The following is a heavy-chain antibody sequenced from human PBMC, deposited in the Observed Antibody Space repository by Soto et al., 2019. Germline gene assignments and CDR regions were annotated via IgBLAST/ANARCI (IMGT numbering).Heavy chain of an antibody. CDR3: ARGWNIVAAVTNNWFDP. J-gene: IGHJ5*02. V-gene: IGHV1-2*02. CDR2: INPNSGDT. Sequence: ASVKVSCKASGYTFTGYYMHWVRQAPGQGLEWMGWINPNSGDTNYAQKFQGRVTMSGDTSIITAYMELSRLRYDDTAVYYCARGWNIVAAVTNNWFDPWGQGTLVT. D-gene: IGHD1-26*01. CDR1: GYTFTGYY.